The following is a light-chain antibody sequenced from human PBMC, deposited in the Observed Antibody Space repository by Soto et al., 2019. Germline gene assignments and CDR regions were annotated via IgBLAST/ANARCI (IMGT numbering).Light chain of an antibody. CDR3: SSYTSSNTYV. V-gene: IGLV2-14*01. CDR1: SSDVGGYNY. Sequence: QSVLTQPASVSGSPGQSITISCTGTSSDVGGYNYVSWYQQHPGKAPKLMIYDVSNRPSGVSDRFSGSKSDNTASLTISGLHSDDEADYYCSSYTSSNTYVFGTGTKVTVL. J-gene: IGLJ1*01. CDR2: DVS.